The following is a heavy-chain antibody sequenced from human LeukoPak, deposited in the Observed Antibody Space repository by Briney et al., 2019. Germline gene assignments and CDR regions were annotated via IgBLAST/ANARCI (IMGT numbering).Heavy chain of an antibody. CDR1: GYTFTSYG. J-gene: IGHJ4*01. V-gene: IGHV1-18*01. CDR2: ISAYNGNT. D-gene: IGHD6-13*01. CDR3: ARDIRKQQLVKVPLGY. Sequence: ASVKVSCKASGYTFTSYGISWVRQAPGQGLEWMGWISAYNGNTNYAQKLQGRVTMTTDTSTSTAYMELRSLRSDDTAVYYCARDIRKQQLVKVPLGYWGHGTLVTVSS.